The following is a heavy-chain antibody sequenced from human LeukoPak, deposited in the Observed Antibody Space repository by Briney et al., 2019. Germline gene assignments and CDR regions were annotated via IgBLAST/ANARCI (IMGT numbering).Heavy chain of an antibody. V-gene: IGHV3-48*03. CDR2: ISTSGSTI. Sequence: GGSLRLSCAASGFIFSTYEMNWVRQAPGKGLEWVSYISTSGSTIYNADSVKGRFTISRDNAKNSLYLQMNSLRAEDTAVYYCARSGYYFDYWGQGTLVTVSS. CDR1: GFIFSTYE. J-gene: IGHJ4*02. CDR3: ARSGYYFDY.